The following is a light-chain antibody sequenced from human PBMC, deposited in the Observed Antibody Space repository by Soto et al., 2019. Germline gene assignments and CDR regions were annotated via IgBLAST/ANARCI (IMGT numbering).Light chain of an antibody. V-gene: IGKV1-5*03. Sequence: DIQMTQSPSTLSASVGDRATITCRASQSISSRLAWYQQKPGKAPKLLIYKASSLESGVPSRFSGSGSGTEFTLTISSLQPDDFATYYCQQYNSYPWTFGQGTKVETK. CDR3: QQYNSYPWT. CDR1: QSISSR. CDR2: KAS. J-gene: IGKJ1*01.